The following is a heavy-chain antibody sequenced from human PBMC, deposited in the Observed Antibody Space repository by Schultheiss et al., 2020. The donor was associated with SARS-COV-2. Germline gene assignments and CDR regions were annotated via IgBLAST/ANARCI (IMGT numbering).Heavy chain of an antibody. D-gene: IGHD2-21*02. V-gene: IGHV3-66*01. CDR1: GFTFSDYY. CDR2: IYSGGST. J-gene: IGHJ6*03. Sequence: GGSLRLSCAASGFTFSDYYMSWVRQAPGKGLEWVSVIYSGGSTYYADSVKGRFTISRDNSKNTLYLQMNSLRAEDTAVYYCARVYLEGDIDYYYYYMDVWGKGTTVTVSS. CDR3: ARVYLEGDIDYYYYYMDV.